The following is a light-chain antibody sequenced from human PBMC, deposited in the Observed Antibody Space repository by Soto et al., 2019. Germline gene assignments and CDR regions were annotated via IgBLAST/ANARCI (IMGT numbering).Light chain of an antibody. CDR1: SSNIGNNY. V-gene: IGLV1-51*02. Sequence: QSVLTQPPSVSAAPGQKVTISCSGSSSNIGNNYVSWYQQLPGTAPQLLIYENNKRPSGIPDRFSGFKSGTSATLGITGLQTGDEADYYCGPWDSSLSAYVFGTGTKLTVL. CDR3: GPWDSSLSAYV. J-gene: IGLJ1*01. CDR2: ENN.